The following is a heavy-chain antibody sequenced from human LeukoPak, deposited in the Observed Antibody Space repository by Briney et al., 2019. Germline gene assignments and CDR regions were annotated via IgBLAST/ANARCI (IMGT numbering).Heavy chain of an antibody. D-gene: IGHD2-15*01. V-gene: IGHV1-69*04. CDR1: GGTFSSYA. CDR3: ARGGASYCSGGSCYSDY. Sequence: GASVKVSCKASGGTFSSYAISWVRQAPGQGLEWMGRIIPILGIANYAQKFQGRVMITADKSTSTAYMELSSLRSEDTAVYYCARGGASYCSGGSCYSDYWGQGTLVTVSS. J-gene: IGHJ4*02. CDR2: IIPILGIA.